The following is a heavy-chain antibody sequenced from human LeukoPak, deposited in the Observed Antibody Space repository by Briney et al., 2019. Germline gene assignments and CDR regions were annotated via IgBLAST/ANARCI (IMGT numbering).Heavy chain of an antibody. CDR3: ARDIGMVRGVIIDY. Sequence: GGSLRLSCAASAFTFSSYSMNWVRQAPGKGLEWVSSISSSSSYIYYADSVKGRFTISRDNAKNSLYLQMNSLRAEDTAVYYCARDIGMVRGVIIDYWGQGTLVTVSS. D-gene: IGHD3-10*01. V-gene: IGHV3-21*01. CDR2: ISSSSSYI. J-gene: IGHJ4*02. CDR1: AFTFSSYS.